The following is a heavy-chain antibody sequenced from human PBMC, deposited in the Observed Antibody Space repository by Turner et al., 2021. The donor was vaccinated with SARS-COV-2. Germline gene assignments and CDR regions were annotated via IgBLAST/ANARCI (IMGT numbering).Heavy chain of an antibody. D-gene: IGHD2-15*01. CDR3: AKEGLLVSLDY. V-gene: IGHV3-30*18. CDR2: ISYDGSNK. J-gene: IGHJ4*02. Sequence: QVQLVESGGVVVRPGRSRRLYCAASGFTFSSYGMHWVRQAPGKGLEWVAVISYDGSNKYYADSVKGRFTISRDNSKNTLSLQMNSLRAEDTAVYYCAKEGLLVSLDYWGQGTPVTVSS. CDR1: GFTFSSYG.